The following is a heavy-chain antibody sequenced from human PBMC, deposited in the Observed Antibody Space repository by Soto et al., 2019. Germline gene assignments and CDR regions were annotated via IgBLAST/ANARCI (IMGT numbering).Heavy chain of an antibody. CDR1: GGSISTGGYY. CDR2: IYSSATT. Sequence: QVQLQESGPGLVKPSQTLSLTCTVSGGSISTGGYYWSWIRQHPGKGLEWIGYIYSSATTYYNPTLKSRATISGDNSRSQFPLRRSSVTVADTAAYCCARDPAPWGQGALFTVSS. V-gene: IGHV4-31*03. CDR3: ARDPAP. J-gene: IGHJ5*02.